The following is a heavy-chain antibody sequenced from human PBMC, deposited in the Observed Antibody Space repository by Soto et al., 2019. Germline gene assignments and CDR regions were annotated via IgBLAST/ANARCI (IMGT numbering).Heavy chain of an antibody. V-gene: IGHV4-61*01. J-gene: IGHJ3*02. CDR3: AREWGYYYDSSGTPSLDAFDI. Sequence: SETLSLTCTVSGGSVSSGSYYWSWIRQPPGKGLEWIGYIYYSGSTNYNPSLKSRVTISVDTSKNQFSLKLSSVTAAGTAVYYCAREWGYYYDSSGTPSLDAFDIWGQGTMVTVSS. CDR2: IYYSGST. CDR1: GGSVSSGSYY. D-gene: IGHD3-22*01.